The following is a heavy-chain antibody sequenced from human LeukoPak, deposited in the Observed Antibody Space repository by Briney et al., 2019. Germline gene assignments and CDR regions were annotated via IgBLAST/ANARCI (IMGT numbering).Heavy chain of an antibody. J-gene: IGHJ3*02. V-gene: IGHV4-31*03. CDR2: IYYSGST. CDR1: GVSISSGGYY. Sequence: SETLSLTCTVSGVSISSGGYYWSWIRQHPGKGLEWVGYIYYSGSTYYNPSLKSRVTISVDTSKNQFSLKLSSVTAADTAVYYCARVVFGSGSYAFDIWGQGTMVTVSS. CDR3: ARVVFGSGSYAFDI. D-gene: IGHD3-10*01.